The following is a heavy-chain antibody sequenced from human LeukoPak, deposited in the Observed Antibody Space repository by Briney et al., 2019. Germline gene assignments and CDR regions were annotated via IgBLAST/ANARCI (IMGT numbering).Heavy chain of an antibody. CDR2: IYHSGRT. CDR1: GYSISSGYY. J-gene: IGHJ5*02. V-gene: IGHV4-38-2*02. D-gene: IGHD6-13*01. CDR3: AREGDSSSVGWFDP. Sequence: SETLSLTCTVSGYSISSGYYWGWIRQPPGKGLEWIGSIYHSGRTYYDPSLKSRVTISVDTSKNQFSLKLSSVTAADTAVYYCAREGDSSSVGWFDPWGQGTLVTVSS.